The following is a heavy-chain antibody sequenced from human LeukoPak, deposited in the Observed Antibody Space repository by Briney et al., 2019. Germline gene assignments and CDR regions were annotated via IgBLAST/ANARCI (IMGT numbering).Heavy chain of an antibody. D-gene: IGHD2-2*01. CDR2: IKQDGSEK. CDR1: AFTFSDYY. Sequence: GGSLRLSCAASAFTFSDYYMSWIRQAPGTGLEWVANIKQDGSEKYYVDSVKGRFTISRDNAKNSLYLQMNSLRAEDTAVYYCTRGGHCSRTSCYLLDPWGQGTLVTVSS. J-gene: IGHJ5*02. V-gene: IGHV3-7*04. CDR3: TRGGHCSRTSCYLLDP.